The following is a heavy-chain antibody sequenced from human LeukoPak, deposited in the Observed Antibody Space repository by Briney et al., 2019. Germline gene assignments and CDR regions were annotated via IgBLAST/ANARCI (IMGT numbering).Heavy chain of an antibody. V-gene: IGHV4-39*07. D-gene: IGHD3-22*01. J-gene: IGHJ3*02. CDR2: IYYSGST. CDR1: GGSISSSSYY. Sequence: SETLSLTCTVSGGSISSSSYYWSWIRQPPGKGLEWIGNIYYSGSTYYNPSLKSRVTISVDTSKNQFSLKLSSVTAADTAVYYCARVPRDYYDSSGYPDAFDIWGQGTMVTVSS. CDR3: ARVPRDYYDSSGYPDAFDI.